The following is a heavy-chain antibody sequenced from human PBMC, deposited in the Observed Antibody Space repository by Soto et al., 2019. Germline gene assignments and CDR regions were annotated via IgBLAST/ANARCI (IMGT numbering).Heavy chain of an antibody. CDR2: IYSRGGT. J-gene: IGHJ4*02. CDR3: ARGGRGSQTVGY. V-gene: IGHV3-66*01. CDR1: GFTVSNNY. Sequence: EVQVVESGGGLVQPGGSLRLSCAASGFTVSNNYMTWVRQAPGKGLEWVSLIYSRGGTDYADSVKGRFTISRDNSKQMVYLQMNSLRVEDTAVYYCARGGRGSQTVGYWGQGARVTVSS. D-gene: IGHD3-16*01.